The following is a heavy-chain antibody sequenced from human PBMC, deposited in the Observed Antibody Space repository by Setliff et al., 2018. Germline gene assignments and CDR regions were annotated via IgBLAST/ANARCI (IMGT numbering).Heavy chain of an antibody. CDR1: GFTFNHFA. CDR3: AKAGGSGFGMDYLDS. Sequence: GESLKISCATSGFTFNHFAMAWVRQAPGKGLEWVSIISGDSSFTNYADSVRGRATIFRDSSGNNVYLHMNRLTAADSAMYYCAKAGGSGFGMDYLDSWGQGTLVTVSS. D-gene: IGHD3-3*01. V-gene: IGHV3-23*01. CDR2: ISGDSSFT. J-gene: IGHJ4*02.